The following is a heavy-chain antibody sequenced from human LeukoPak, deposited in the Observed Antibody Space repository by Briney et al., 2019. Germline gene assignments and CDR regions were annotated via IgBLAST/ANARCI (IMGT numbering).Heavy chain of an antibody. J-gene: IGHJ4*02. CDR2: IYPGDSDT. Sequence: GESLKISCKGSGYSFTSYWIGWVRQMPGKGLEWMGIIYPGDSDTRYSPSFQGQVTISADKSISTAYLQWSSLKASDTAMNYCASCIAAAGSGLDYWGQGTLVTVSS. CDR1: GYSFTSYW. V-gene: IGHV5-51*01. CDR3: ASCIAAAGSGLDY. D-gene: IGHD6-13*01.